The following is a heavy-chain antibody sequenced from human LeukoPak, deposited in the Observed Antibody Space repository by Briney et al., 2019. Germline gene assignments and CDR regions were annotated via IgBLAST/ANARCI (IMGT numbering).Heavy chain of an antibody. CDR1: GLNFDDSA. V-gene: IGHV3-43*02. D-gene: IGHD4-17*01. CDR2: ISADGGST. CDR3: ARRFGDYGRYFDY. Sequence: PGGSLRLSCVASGLNFDDSAMHWVRQAPGKGLEWVSLISADGGSTFSADSVKGRFSISRDNSKNSLYLQMNSLRVEDTAVYYCARRFGDYGRYFDYWGQGTLVTVSS. J-gene: IGHJ4*02.